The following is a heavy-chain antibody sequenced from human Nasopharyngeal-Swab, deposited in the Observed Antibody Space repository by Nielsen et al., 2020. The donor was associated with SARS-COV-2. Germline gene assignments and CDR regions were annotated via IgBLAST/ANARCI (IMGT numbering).Heavy chain of an antibody. V-gene: IGHV3-13*01. D-gene: IGHD2-2*01. J-gene: IGHJ6*01. Sequence: GGSLRLSCAPSGFTFNDYDIYWVRQTAGAGLEWVSSVGTACDTHYQDSVQGRFTISRENAQNSVFLQMDSLRVGDTGIYFCARVLSRTSPYGMDVWGRGTQVTVSS. CDR3: ARVLSRTSPYGMDV. CDR2: VGTACDT. CDR1: GFTFNDYD.